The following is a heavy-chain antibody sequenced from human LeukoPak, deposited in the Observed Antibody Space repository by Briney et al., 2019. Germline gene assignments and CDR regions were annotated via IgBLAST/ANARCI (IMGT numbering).Heavy chain of an antibody. D-gene: IGHD3-10*01. J-gene: IGHJ4*02. Sequence: PSETLSLTCTVSGGSISSGGYYWSWIRQHPGKGLEWIGYIYYSGSTYYNPSLKSRVTISVDTSKNQFSLKLSSVTAADTAVYYCARTQPGAWFGEFKFDYWGQGTLVTVSS. CDR3: ARTQPGAWFGEFKFDY. V-gene: IGHV4-31*03. CDR2: IYYSGST. CDR1: GGSISSGGYY.